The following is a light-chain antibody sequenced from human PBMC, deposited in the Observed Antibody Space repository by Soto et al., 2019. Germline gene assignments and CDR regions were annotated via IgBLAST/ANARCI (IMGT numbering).Light chain of an antibody. Sequence: QSALTQPASVSGSPGQSITISCTGTSSDVGSYNLVSWYQQHPGKAPKLMIYEGSKRPSGVSDRFSGSKSGNTASLTISGLQADDEADYYCCSFADSQGNNYLFGTGTKLTVL. J-gene: IGLJ1*01. CDR2: EGS. CDR1: SSDVGSYNL. V-gene: IGLV2-23*01. CDR3: CSFADSQGNNYL.